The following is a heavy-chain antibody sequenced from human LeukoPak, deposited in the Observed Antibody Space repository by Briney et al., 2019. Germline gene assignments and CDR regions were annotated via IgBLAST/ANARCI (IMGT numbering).Heavy chain of an antibody. J-gene: IGHJ4*02. Sequence: PGGSLRLSCAASGFTFMTYAMTWVRQAPGKGLEWVSAISGSGGSTYYADSVKGRFTISRDNSKNTLYLQMNSLRAEDTAVYYCAKDLRAWGSVAGPGGYWGQGTLVTVSS. CDR3: AKDLRAWGSVAGPGGY. D-gene: IGHD6-19*01. V-gene: IGHV3-23*01. CDR2: ISGSGGST. CDR1: GFTFMTYA.